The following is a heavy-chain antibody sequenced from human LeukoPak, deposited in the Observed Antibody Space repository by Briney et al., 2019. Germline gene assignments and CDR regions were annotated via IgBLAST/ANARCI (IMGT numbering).Heavy chain of an antibody. D-gene: IGHD3-22*01. Sequence: PGTSPRLSCAASGFTFGTYAMHWVRQAPGKGLEWVALISYDGNNKYYTDSVKGRFTISRDNSKNTLYLQMNSLRSEDTAVYYCARDIRDSSGYYLDYWGQGALVTVSS. CDR1: GFTFGTYA. CDR2: ISYDGNNK. V-gene: IGHV3-30*04. CDR3: ARDIRDSSGYYLDY. J-gene: IGHJ4*02.